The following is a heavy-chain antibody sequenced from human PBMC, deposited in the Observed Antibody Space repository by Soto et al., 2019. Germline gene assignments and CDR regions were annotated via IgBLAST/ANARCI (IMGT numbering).Heavy chain of an antibody. CDR3: AKEASRVSSVRFLEWLLPDY. Sequence: GGSLRLSCAASGFTFSSYGMHWVRQAPGKGLEWVAVISYDGSNKYYADSVKGRFTISRDNSKNTLYLQMNSLRAEDTAVYYCAKEASRVSSVRFLEWLLPDYWGQGTLVTVSS. CDR2: ISYDGSNK. CDR1: GFTFSSYG. J-gene: IGHJ4*02. D-gene: IGHD3-3*01. V-gene: IGHV3-30*18.